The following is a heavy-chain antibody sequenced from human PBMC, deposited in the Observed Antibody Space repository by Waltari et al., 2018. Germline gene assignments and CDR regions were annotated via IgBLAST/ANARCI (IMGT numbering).Heavy chain of an antibody. CDR2: INHSGST. J-gene: IGHJ5*02. CDR1: GGSFSGYY. V-gene: IGHV4-34*01. Sequence: QVQLQQWGAGLLKPSETLSLTCAVYGGSFSGYYWSWTRKPPGKGLEWIGEINHSGSTNYNPSLKSRVTISVDTSKNQFSLKLSSVTAADTAVYYCARDRRVYDSSGKGDLNWFDPWGQGTLVTVSS. D-gene: IGHD3-22*01. CDR3: ARDRRVYDSSGKGDLNWFDP.